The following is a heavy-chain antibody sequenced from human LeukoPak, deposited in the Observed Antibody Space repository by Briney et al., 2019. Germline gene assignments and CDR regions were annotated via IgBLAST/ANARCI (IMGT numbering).Heavy chain of an antibody. Sequence: ASVKVSCNVSGYTLTELSIHWVRQAPGKGLEWMGGFDPEDGETIYAQKFQGRVTMTEDTSTDTAYMELNSLRSEDTAVFYCATPQPGRFFVDYSDYWGQGTLVTVSS. D-gene: IGHD3-3*01. CDR1: GYTLTELS. V-gene: IGHV1-24*01. J-gene: IGHJ4*02. CDR3: ATPQPGRFFVDYSDY. CDR2: FDPEDGET.